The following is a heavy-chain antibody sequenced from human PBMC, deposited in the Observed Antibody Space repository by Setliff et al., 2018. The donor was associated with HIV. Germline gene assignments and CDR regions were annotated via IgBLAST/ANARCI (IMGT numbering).Heavy chain of an antibody. CDR2: INWNGGRT. Sequence: GSLRLSCAASGFTFDDYAMYWVRQAPGKALEWVSLINWNGGRTFYSDSVKGRFTISRDNSKNSLYLQMNSLRAEDPAFYYCAKGYRRSSGWPEYYYYALDVWGQGTTVTVSS. V-gene: IGHV3-43D*03. CDR1: GFTFDDYA. D-gene: IGHD6-19*01. J-gene: IGHJ6*02. CDR3: AKGYRRSSGWPEYYYYALDV.